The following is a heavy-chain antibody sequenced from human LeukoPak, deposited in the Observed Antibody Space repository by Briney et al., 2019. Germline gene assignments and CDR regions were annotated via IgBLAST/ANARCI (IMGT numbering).Heavy chain of an antibody. Sequence: ASEKVSCKASGYTFTSYDINWVRQATGQGLEWMGWMNPNSGNTGYAQKFQGRVTITRNTSISTAYMELSSLRSEDTAVYYCASATTGTTSHAFDIWGQGTMVTVSS. CDR3: ASATTGTTSHAFDI. J-gene: IGHJ3*02. D-gene: IGHD1-1*01. V-gene: IGHV1-8*03. CDR2: MNPNSGNT. CDR1: GYTFTSYD.